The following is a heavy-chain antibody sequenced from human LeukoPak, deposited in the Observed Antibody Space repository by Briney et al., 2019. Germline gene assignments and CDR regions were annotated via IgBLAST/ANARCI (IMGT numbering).Heavy chain of an antibody. J-gene: IGHJ4*02. V-gene: IGHV5-51*01. CDR3: ARRQSGIAASANFPFDY. D-gene: IGHD6-13*01. CDR2: IYPDDSDT. Sequence: PGESLKISCRGSGYSFTSYWIGWVRQVPGKGLEWMGIIYPDDSDTTYSPSFQGQATISADKSISTAYLQWSSLKASDTAMYYCARRQSGIAASANFPFDYWGQGTLVTVSS. CDR1: GYSFTSYW.